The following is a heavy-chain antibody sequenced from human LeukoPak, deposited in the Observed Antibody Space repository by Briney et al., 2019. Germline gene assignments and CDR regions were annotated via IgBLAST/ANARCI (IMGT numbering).Heavy chain of an antibody. V-gene: IGHV3-48*01. Sequence: PGGSLRLSCAASGFTFSSYSMNWVRQAPGKGLEWVSYISRSSSTIYYADSVKGRFSISRDNSKNTLYLQVNSLRADDTAVYYCANSGLNRFEYWGQGALVTVSS. CDR1: GFTFSSYS. D-gene: IGHD2-15*01. CDR2: ISRSSSTI. J-gene: IGHJ4*02. CDR3: ANSGLNRFEY.